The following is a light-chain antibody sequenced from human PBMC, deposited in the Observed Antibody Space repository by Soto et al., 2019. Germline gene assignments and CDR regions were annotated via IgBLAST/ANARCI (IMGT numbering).Light chain of an antibody. CDR2: GAS. CDR1: ETVSSN. CDR3: QQYNNWPRT. Sequence: EIVMTQSPATLSVSPGETATLSCRASETVSSNLAWYQQKLGQAPRLLIYGASTRATGIPARFSGSGSGTEFTLTSSSLQSEDCAVYYGQQYNNWPRTFGQGTKGDIK. J-gene: IGKJ1*01. V-gene: IGKV3-15*01.